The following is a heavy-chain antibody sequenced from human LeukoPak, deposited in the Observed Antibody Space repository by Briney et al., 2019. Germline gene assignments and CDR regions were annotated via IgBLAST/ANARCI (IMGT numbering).Heavy chain of an antibody. V-gene: IGHV3-7*01. Sequence: GGSLRLSCAASGFTFSTYWMSWVRQAPGKGLEWVANIKQDGSEKYYVDSVKGRFTISRDNAKNPLYLQMNSPRAKDTAVYYCARSNYDFWSGYLYYLDYWGQGTLVTVSS. CDR2: IKQDGSEK. CDR1: GFTFSTYW. CDR3: ARSNYDFWSGYLYYLDY. D-gene: IGHD3-3*01. J-gene: IGHJ4*02.